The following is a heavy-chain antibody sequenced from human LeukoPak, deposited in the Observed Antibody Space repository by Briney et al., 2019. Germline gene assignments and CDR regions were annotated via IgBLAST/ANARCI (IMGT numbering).Heavy chain of an antibody. V-gene: IGHV3-53*01. Sequence: GGSLRLSCAVSGFTVSAHYMSWVRQAPGKGLEWVSVIYSGGSTYYADSVKGRFTISRDNSKNTLYLQMNSLRAEDTAVYYCARVLTSYDFWSGYHDYFDYWGQGTLVTVSS. J-gene: IGHJ4*02. CDR3: ARVLTSYDFWSGYHDYFDY. CDR1: GFTVSAHY. CDR2: IYSGGST. D-gene: IGHD3-3*01.